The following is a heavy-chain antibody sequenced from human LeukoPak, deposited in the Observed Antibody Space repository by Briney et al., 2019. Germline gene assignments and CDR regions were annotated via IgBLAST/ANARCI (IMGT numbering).Heavy chain of an antibody. Sequence: GGSLRLSCAASGFTFSNYNMNWVRQAPGKGLELVSSISSGGNFIYYAHSVKGRFTISRDNAKNSLYLQMNSLRAEDTAVYYCASGGLSCSGGTCYSWGQGTLVTVSS. D-gene: IGHD2-15*01. V-gene: IGHV3-21*01. J-gene: IGHJ4*02. CDR1: GFTFSNYN. CDR2: ISSGGNFI. CDR3: ASGGLSCSGGTCYS.